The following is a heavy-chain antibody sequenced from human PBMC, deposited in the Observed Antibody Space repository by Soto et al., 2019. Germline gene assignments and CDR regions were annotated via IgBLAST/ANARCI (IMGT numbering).Heavy chain of an antibody. Sequence: KTSETLSLTCTVSGGSISSYYWSWIRQPPGKGLEWIGYIYYSGSTNYNPSLKSRVTISVDTSKNQFSLKLSSVTAADTAVYYCARDHYGEDYWGQGTLVTVSS. CDR1: GGSISSYY. V-gene: IGHV4-59*01. CDR3: ARDHYGEDY. CDR2: IYYSGST. J-gene: IGHJ4*02. D-gene: IGHD4-17*01.